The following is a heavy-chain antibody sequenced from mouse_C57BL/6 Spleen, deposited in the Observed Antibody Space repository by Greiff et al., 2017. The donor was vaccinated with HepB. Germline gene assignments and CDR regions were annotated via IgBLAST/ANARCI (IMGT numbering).Heavy chain of an antibody. CDR3: ARSENYYGSSDWYFDV. Sequence: QVQLQQPGAELVKPGASVKLSCKASGYTFTSYWMQWVKQRPGQGLEWIGEIDPSDSYTNYNQKFKGKATLTVDTSSSTAYMQLSSLTSEDSAVYYCARSENYYGSSDWYFDVWGTGTTVTVSS. J-gene: IGHJ1*03. CDR2: IDPSDSYT. V-gene: IGHV1-50*01. CDR1: GYTFTSYW. D-gene: IGHD1-1*01.